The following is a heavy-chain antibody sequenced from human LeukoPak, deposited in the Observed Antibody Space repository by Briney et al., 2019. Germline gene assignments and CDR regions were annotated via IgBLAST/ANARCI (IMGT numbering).Heavy chain of an antibody. CDR3: ARDGIAAVDFDY. J-gene: IGHJ4*02. CDR2: VNGDGSST. CDR1: GFTFSSYG. V-gene: IGHV3-74*01. D-gene: IGHD6-13*01. Sequence: GGSLRLSCAASGFTFSSYGMHWVRQAPGKGLVWVSRVNGDGSSTNYADSVKGRFTISRDNAKNTLYLQMNSLRAEDTAVYYCARDGIAAVDFDYWGQGILVTVSS.